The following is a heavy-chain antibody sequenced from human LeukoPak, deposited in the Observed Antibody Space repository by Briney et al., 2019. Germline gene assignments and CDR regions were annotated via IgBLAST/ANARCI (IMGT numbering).Heavy chain of an antibody. CDR2: INPNSGGT. D-gene: IGHD1-26*01. CDR1: GYTFTGYY. CDR3: ARDLQSGGFDAFDI. Sequence: ASVKVSCKASGYTFTGYYMHWVRQAPGQGLEWMGWINPNSGGTNYAQKFQGRVTMTRDTSISTGYMELSRLRSDDTAMYYCARDLQSGGFDAFDIWGQGTMVTVSS. J-gene: IGHJ3*02. V-gene: IGHV1-2*02.